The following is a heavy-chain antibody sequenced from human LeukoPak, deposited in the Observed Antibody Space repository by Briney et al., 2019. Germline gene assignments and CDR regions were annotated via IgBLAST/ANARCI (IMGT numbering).Heavy chain of an antibody. Sequence: ASVKVSCKASGYTFTSYYMHWVRQAPGQGLEWMGIINPSGGSTSYAQKFQGRVTMTRDTSTSTVYMELSSLRSEDTAAYYCARDENCSGGSCYFSFDYWGQGTLVTVSS. D-gene: IGHD2-15*01. CDR2: INPSGGST. CDR1: GYTFTSYY. CDR3: ARDENCSGGSCYFSFDY. J-gene: IGHJ4*02. V-gene: IGHV1-46*03.